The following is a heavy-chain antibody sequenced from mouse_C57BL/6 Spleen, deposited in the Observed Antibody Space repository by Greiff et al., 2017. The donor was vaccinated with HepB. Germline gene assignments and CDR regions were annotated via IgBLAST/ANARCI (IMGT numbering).Heavy chain of an antibody. J-gene: IGHJ2*01. CDR2: IYPSDSET. CDR3: ARYDGYLYYFDY. Sequence: VQLQQPGAELVRPGSSVKLSCKASGYTFTSYWMDWVKQRPGQGLEWIGNIYPSDSETHYNQKFKDKATLTVDKSSSTAYMQLSSLTSEDSAVYYCARYDGYLYYFDYWGQGTTLTVSS. D-gene: IGHD2-3*01. V-gene: IGHV1-61*01. CDR1: GYTFTSYW.